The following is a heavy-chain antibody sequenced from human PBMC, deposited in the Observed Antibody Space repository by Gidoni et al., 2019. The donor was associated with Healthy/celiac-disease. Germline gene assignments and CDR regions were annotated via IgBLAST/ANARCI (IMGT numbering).Heavy chain of an antibody. Sequence: EVQLLESGGGLVQPGGSLRLSCAASGFPFSSYAMSWVRQAPGKGLEWVSAISGSGGSTYYADSVKGRFTISRDNSKNTLYLQMNSLRAEDTAVYYCAKELSFYDSSGFADDYWGQGTLVTVSS. CDR3: AKELSFYDSSGFADDY. D-gene: IGHD3-22*01. CDR2: ISGSGGST. J-gene: IGHJ4*02. V-gene: IGHV3-23*01. CDR1: GFPFSSYA.